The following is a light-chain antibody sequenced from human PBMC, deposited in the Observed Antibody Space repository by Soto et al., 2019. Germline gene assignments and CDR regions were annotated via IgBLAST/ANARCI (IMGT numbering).Light chain of an antibody. V-gene: IGLV4-69*01. J-gene: IGLJ7*01. CDR2: LNSDGTQ. Sequence: QLVLTQPPSASASLGASVKLTCTLSSGHSSYGIAWHQQQPEKGPRYLMKLNSDGTQSKGDGIPDRFSGSISGAERYLTISSLQSEDEADYYCQTWATGTYAVFGGGTQLTVL. CDR3: QTWATGTYAV. CDR1: SGHSSYG.